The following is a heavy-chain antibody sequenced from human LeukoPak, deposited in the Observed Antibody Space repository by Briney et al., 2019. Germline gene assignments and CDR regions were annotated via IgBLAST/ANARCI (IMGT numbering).Heavy chain of an antibody. V-gene: IGHV1-24*01. CDR3: ATGSLRLGEFSLGY. Sequence: AAVKVSCKASRYTFIGYYMHWVRQAAGKGLEWMGGFDPEDGETVYAQRLQGRVTMTEDTSTDTAYMELSSLRSEDTAVYYCATGSLRLGEFSLGYWGQGTLVTVCS. J-gene: IGHJ4*02. CDR2: FDPEDGET. CDR1: RYTFIGYY. D-gene: IGHD3-16*02.